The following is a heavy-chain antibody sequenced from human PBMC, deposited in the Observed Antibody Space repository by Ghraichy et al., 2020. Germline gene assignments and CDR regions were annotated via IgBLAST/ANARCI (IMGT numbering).Heavy chain of an antibody. CDR3: ARGQLGGYFDY. D-gene: IGHD6-13*01. CDR1: GFTFSSYA. CDR2: ISYDGSNK. Sequence: GGSLRLSCAASGFTFSSYAMHWVRQAPGKGLEWVAVISYDGSNKYYADSVKGRFTISRDNSKNTLYLQMNSLRAEDTAVYYCARGQLGGYFDYWGQGTLVTVSS. V-gene: IGHV3-30-3*01. J-gene: IGHJ4*02.